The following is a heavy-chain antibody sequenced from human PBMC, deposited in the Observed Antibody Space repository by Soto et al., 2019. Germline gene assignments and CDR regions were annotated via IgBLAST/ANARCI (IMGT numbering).Heavy chain of an antibody. J-gene: IGHJ4*02. V-gene: IGHV4-39*01. Sequence: SETLSLTCTVFGGSISSSIYYWGWVRQPPGKGLEWIGSIYYSGSTYYNPSLKSRVTISVDTSKNQFSLKLSSVTAADTAVYYCGTRGNYDFWSGPLDYWGQGTLVTVSS. CDR1: GGSISSSIYY. CDR3: GTRGNYDFWSGPLDY. CDR2: IYYSGST. D-gene: IGHD3-3*01.